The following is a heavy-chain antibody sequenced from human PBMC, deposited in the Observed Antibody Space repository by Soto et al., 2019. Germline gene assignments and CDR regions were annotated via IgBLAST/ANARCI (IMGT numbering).Heavy chain of an antibody. J-gene: IGHJ4*02. Sequence: GESLKISCKASGYRFSTYWIGWVRQRPGKGPEWMAIIYPGDSDTRENPSFQGQVTISADKSNNTVHLQWRSLKASDTAIYYCARLGGIVDTGTWIQWGQGTPVTVSS. D-gene: IGHD1-26*01. CDR1: GYRFSTYW. V-gene: IGHV5-51*01. CDR3: ARLGGIVDTGTWIQ. CDR2: IYPGDSDT.